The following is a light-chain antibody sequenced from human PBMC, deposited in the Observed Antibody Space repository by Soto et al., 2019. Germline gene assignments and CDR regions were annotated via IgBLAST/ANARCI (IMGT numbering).Light chain of an antibody. Sequence: QSVLTQPASVSGSPGQSIAISCTGTSSDVGAYNYVSWYQQHPGKAPKLMIYDVSHRPSGASDRFSGSKSGNTASLTISGLQPEDEADYYCPSYTSSSTYVFGTGTKVTVL. CDR3: PSYTSSSTYV. V-gene: IGLV2-14*01. J-gene: IGLJ1*01. CDR1: SSDVGAYNY. CDR2: DVS.